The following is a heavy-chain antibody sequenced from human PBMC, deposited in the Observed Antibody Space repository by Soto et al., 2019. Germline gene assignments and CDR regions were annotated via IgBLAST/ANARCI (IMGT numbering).Heavy chain of an antibody. D-gene: IGHD1-1*01. CDR1: GFTFSDYY. J-gene: IGHJ4*02. Sequence: GGSLRLSCAASGFTFSDYYMSWIRQAPGKGLEWIGYSSNSGSFTRYADSVKGRFSISRDNAKNSLFLQINSLRGEDTAIYYCVRSGDNYNLLDYWGQGTPVTVS. CDR3: VRSGDNYNLLDY. CDR2: SSNSGSFT. V-gene: IGHV3-11*06.